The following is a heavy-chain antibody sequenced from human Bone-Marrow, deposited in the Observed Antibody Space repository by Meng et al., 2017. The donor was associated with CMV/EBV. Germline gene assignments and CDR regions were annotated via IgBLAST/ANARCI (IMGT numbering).Heavy chain of an antibody. Sequence: ASVKVSCKASGFTFSTYVITWVRQAPGQGLEWMGWSNGYNGDTNYAQKARDRVIVTIDTSMTTAYMELRSLRSDDTAVYYCARGRMRADFAGWGQGNLVTVSS. V-gene: IGHV1-18*01. CDR2: SNGYNGDT. J-gene: IGHJ4*02. CDR1: GFTFSTYV. D-gene: IGHD2/OR15-2a*01. CDR3: ARGRMRADFAG.